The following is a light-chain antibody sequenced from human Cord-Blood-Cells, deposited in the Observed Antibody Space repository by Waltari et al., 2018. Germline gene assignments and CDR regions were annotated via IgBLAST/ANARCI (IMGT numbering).Light chain of an antibody. Sequence: SSELTQDPAVSVALGQTVRITCQGDSHSSYYASWYQQKPGQAPVLVIYGKNNRPPGIPDRFSGSSSGNTASLTITGAQAEDEADYYCNSRDSSGNHLVFGGGTKLTVL. J-gene: IGLJ2*01. V-gene: IGLV3-19*01. CDR1: SHSSYY. CDR3: NSRDSSGNHLV. CDR2: GKN.